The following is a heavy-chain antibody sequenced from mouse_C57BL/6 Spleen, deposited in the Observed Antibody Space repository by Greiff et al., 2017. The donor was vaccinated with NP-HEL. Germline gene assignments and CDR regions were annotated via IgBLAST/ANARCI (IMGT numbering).Heavy chain of an antibody. Sequence: VKLQQSGAELVRPGTSVKVSCTASGYAFTNYLIEWVKQRPGQGLEWIGVISPGSGGSNYNEKFKGKATLTAAKSSSPAYMQLSSLTSEDAAVYFCARGNYECDDFGDWGKGTLVTVSA. J-gene: IGHJ3*01. CDR1: GYAFTNYL. CDR3: ARGNYECDDFGD. D-gene: IGHD2-4*01. V-gene: IGHV1-54*01. CDR2: ISPGSGGS.